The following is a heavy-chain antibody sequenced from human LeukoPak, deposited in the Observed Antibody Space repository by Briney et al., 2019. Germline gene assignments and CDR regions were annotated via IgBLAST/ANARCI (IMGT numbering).Heavy chain of an antibody. CDR3: ARHGKNGLFDY. J-gene: IGHJ4*02. V-gene: IGHV4-39*01. D-gene: IGHD3/OR15-3a*01. CDR1: GVSISSSNSY. CDR2: IYYSGNT. Sequence: SETLSLTCTVSGVSISSSNSYWGWIRQPPGRGLEWIGNIYYSGNTYYNPFLKSRVTISVDTSKNQFSLKLSSVTAADTAVYCCARHGKNGLFDYWGQGTLVTVSS.